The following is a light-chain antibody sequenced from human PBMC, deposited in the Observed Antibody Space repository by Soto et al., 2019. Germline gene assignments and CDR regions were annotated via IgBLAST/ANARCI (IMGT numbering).Light chain of an antibody. V-gene: IGKV1-5*01. CDR2: DAS. J-gene: IGKJ2*01. CDR3: QQYNSYSPLYT. Sequence: DIQMTQSPSTLSASVGDRVTITCRASQSISSWLAWYQQKPGKAPKLLIYDASSLESGVPSRFSGSGSGTEFTLTISSLQPDDFAAYYYQQYNSYSPLYTFGQVTKLEIK. CDR1: QSISSW.